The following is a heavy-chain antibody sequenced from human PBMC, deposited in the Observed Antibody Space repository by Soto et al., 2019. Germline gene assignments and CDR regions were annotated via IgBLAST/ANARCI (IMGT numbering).Heavy chain of an antibody. D-gene: IGHD2-21*01. Sequence: GASVKVSCKASGYTFTGYYIHWVRQAPGQGLEWMGWINPNSGGTNYAQKFQGWVTMTRDTSISTAYMELSRLRSDDTAVYYCARARVSTFWYFDLWGRGTLVTVPQ. CDR2: INPNSGGT. J-gene: IGHJ2*01. CDR1: GYTFTGYY. CDR3: ARARVSTFWYFDL. V-gene: IGHV1-2*04.